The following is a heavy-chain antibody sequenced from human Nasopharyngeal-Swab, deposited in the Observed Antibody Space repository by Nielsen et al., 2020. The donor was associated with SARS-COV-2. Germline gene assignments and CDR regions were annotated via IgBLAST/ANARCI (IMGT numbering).Heavy chain of an antibody. CDR1: GGSFSGYY. Sequence: SETLSLTCAVYGGSFSGYYWNWIRQPPGKGLEWIGEINHSGSTNYSPSLKSQVTISVDTSKNQFSLKLSSVTAADTAVYYCARDATPYYDFWSGYPNWFDPWGQGTLVTVSS. J-gene: IGHJ5*02. D-gene: IGHD3-3*01. CDR3: ARDATPYYDFWSGYPNWFDP. V-gene: IGHV4-34*01. CDR2: INHSGST.